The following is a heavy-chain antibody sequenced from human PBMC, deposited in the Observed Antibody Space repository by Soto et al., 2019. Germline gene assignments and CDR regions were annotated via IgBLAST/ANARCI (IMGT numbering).Heavy chain of an antibody. CDR3: ARGYRVAAGTDYYYYGMDV. Sequence: SVKVSCKASGGTFSSYAISWVRQAPGQGLEWMGGIIPIFGTANYAQKFQGRVTITADESTSTAYMELSSLRSEDTAVYYCARGYRVAAGTDYYYYGMDVWGQGTTVTVSS. CDR1: GGTFSSYA. V-gene: IGHV1-69*13. J-gene: IGHJ6*02. D-gene: IGHD6-13*01. CDR2: IIPIFGTA.